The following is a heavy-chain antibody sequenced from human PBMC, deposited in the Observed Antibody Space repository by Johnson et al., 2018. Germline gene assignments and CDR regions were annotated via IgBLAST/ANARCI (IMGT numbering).Heavy chain of an antibody. Sequence: QVQLVQSGAEVKKPGASVKVSCKASGYTFTSYDISWVRQATGQGLEWMGWMNPNSGNTGYAQRFQGRVTMTRNTPITTAYMGLSSLRSDDQAVYYCAGGYARSGGLGTFDMWGQGTMVTVSS. J-gene: IGHJ3*02. D-gene: IGHD2-15*01. CDR1: GYTFTSYD. CDR2: MNPNSGNT. V-gene: IGHV1-8*01. CDR3: AGGYARSGGLGTFDM.